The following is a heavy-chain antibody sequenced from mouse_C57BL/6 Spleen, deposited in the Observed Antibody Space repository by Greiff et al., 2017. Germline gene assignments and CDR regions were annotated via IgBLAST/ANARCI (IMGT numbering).Heavy chain of an antibody. CDR1: GFNIKDDY. CDR3: TTEGY. Sequence: EVMLVESGAELVRPGASVKLSCTASGFNIKDDYMHWVKQRPEQGLEWIGWIDPENGDTEYASKFQGKATITADTSSNTAYLQLSSLASEDTAVYYCTTEGYWGQGTTLTVSS. V-gene: IGHV14-4*01. J-gene: IGHJ2*01. CDR2: IDPENGDT.